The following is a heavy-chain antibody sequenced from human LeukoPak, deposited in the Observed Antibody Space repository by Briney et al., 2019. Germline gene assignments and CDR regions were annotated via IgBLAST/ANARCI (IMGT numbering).Heavy chain of an antibody. J-gene: IGHJ3*02. CDR1: GFTFSSYS. D-gene: IGHD6-6*01. Sequence: PGGSLRLSCAASGFTFSSYSMNWVRQAPGKGLEWVSSISSSSSYIYYADSVKGRSTISRDNAKNSLYLQMNSLRAEDTAVYYCARDRDSSSLNDAFDIWGQGTMVTVSS. V-gene: IGHV3-21*01. CDR3: ARDRDSSSLNDAFDI. CDR2: ISSSSSYI.